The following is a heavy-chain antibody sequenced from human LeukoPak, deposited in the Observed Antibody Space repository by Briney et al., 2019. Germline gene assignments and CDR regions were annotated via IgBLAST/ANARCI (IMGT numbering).Heavy chain of an antibody. CDR2: ISYDGSNK. V-gene: IGHV3-30*04. J-gene: IGHJ4*02. CDR1: GFTFSSYA. D-gene: IGHD2-21*02. Sequence: HPGGSLRLSCAASGFTFSSYAMHWVRQAPGKGLEWVAVISYDGSNKYYADSVKGRFTISRDNSKNTLYLQMNSLRAEDTAVYYCAKEDGGVTTASFDYWGQGTLVTVSS. CDR3: AKEDGGVTTASFDY.